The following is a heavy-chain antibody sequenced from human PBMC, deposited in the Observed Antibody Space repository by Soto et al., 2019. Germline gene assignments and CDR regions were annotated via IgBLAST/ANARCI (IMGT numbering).Heavy chain of an antibody. V-gene: IGHV4-39*01. D-gene: IGHD6-13*01. CDR2: IYYSGST. CDR1: GGSISSSSYY. J-gene: IGHJ5*02. Sequence: PSETLSLTCTVSGGSISSSSYYWVWILQPPGKGLEWIGSIYYSGSTYYNPSLKSRVTISVDTSKNQFSLKLSSVTAADTAVYYCARHRPQAAAGTKGRWFDPWGQGTLVTVS. CDR3: ARHRPQAAAGTKGRWFDP.